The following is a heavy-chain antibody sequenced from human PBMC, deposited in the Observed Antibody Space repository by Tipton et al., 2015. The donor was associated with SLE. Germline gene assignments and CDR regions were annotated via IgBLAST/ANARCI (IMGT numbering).Heavy chain of an antibody. V-gene: IGHV4-59*11. CDR1: GGSISSHY. CDR2: IYGSGSA. J-gene: IGHJ4*02. CDR3: ARGDYLFDY. Sequence: TLSLTCTVSGGSISSHYWSWIRQSPGQGLEWIGYIYGSGSAKYSPSLKSRVTMSVDTSQNQFSLKLRYVTAADTAVYFCARGDYLFDYWGQGTLVDVSS. D-gene: IGHD3-16*01.